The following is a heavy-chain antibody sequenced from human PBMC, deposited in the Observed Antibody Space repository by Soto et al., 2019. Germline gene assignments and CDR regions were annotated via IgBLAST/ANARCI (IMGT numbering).Heavy chain of an antibody. Sequence: EVQLLESGGGLVQPGGSLRLSCAASGFTFSSYAMSWVRQAPGKGLEWVSAISGSGGRTYYADSVKGQYTISRDNSKNTLYLQMNSLRDEDTAVYYCAKGDSSGYYYTRFDYWGQGTLVTVSS. CDR2: ISGSGGRT. D-gene: IGHD3-22*01. CDR3: AKGDSSGYYYTRFDY. V-gene: IGHV3-23*01. CDR1: GFTFSSYA. J-gene: IGHJ4*02.